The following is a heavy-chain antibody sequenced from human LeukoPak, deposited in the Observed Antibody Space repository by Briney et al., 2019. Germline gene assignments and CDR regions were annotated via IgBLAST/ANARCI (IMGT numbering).Heavy chain of an antibody. Sequence: SETLSLTCAVSGAPVSSINWRIWVRHPPKKGLEWIGEIHHSGSTNYNPSLKSRVTMSVDTSRNQISQRLSSVTAADTAVYYCARGLYGSDSYWGQGNLVTVSS. J-gene: IGHJ4*02. D-gene: IGHD6-19*01. CDR2: IHHSGST. CDR1: GAPVSSINW. CDR3: ARGLYGSDSY. V-gene: IGHV4-4*02.